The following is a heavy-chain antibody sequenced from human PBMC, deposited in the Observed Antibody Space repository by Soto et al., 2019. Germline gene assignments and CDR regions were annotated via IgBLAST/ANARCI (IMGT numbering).Heavy chain of an antibody. J-gene: IGHJ2*01. V-gene: IGHV4-34*01. CDR1: GGSFSGFY. Sequence: SSETLSLTCAVHGGSFSGFYWTWIRQPPGKGLEWIGEINHSGGSNYNPPLKSRVTMSLDTSRNQFSLSLNSVTAADTAVYYCARMAGPWYFDLWGRGTLVTVSS. CDR3: ARMAGPWYFDL. CDR2: INHSGGS.